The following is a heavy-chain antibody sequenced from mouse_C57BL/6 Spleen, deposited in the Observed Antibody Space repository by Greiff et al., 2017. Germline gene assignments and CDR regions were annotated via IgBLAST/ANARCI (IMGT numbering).Heavy chain of an antibody. V-gene: IGHV1-50*01. D-gene: IGHD1-1*01. CDR1: GYTFTSYW. J-gene: IGHJ1*03. Sequence: VQLQQPGAELVKPGASVKLSCKASGYTFTSYWMQWVKQRPGQGLEWIGEIDPSDSYTNYNQKFKGKATLTVDTSSSTAYMQLSSLTSEDSAVYYCARRGGSSSYWDFDVWGTGTTVTVSS. CDR2: IDPSDSYT. CDR3: ARRGGSSSYWDFDV.